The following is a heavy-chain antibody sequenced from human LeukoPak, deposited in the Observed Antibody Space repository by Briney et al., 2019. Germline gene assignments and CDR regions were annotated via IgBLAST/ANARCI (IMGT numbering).Heavy chain of an antibody. D-gene: IGHD4-17*01. V-gene: IGHV4-59*01. J-gene: IGHJ4*02. CDR1: GGSISSYY. CDR2: IYYSGST. Sequence: SETLSLTCTVSGGSISSYYWSWIRQPPGKGLEWIGYIYYSGSTNYNPSLKSRVTISVDTSKNQFSLKLSSVTAADTAVYYCARQPPTVTTYFDYWGQGTLVTVSS. CDR3: ARQPPTVTTYFDY.